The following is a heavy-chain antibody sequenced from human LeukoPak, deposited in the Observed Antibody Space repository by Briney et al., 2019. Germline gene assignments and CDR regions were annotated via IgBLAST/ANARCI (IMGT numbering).Heavy chain of an antibody. V-gene: IGHV1-69*06. Sequence: SVKVSCKASRGTFSSYAISWVRQAPGQGLEWMGGIIPIFGTANYAQKFQGRVTITADKSTSTAYMELSSLRSEDTAVYYCARDRGSGIYDYWGQGTLVTVSS. CDR1: RGTFSSYA. J-gene: IGHJ4*02. D-gene: IGHD3-10*01. CDR3: ARDRGSGIYDY. CDR2: IIPIFGTA.